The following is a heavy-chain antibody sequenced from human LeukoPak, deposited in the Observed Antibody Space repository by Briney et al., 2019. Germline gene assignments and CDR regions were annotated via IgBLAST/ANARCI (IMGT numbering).Heavy chain of an antibody. Sequence: GGSLRLSCAASGFTFSSYSMNWVRQAPGKGLEWVSSITSSSTTMYYADSVKGRFTISRDNAKNSLYPQMNSLRADDTAVYYCAMSFDYWGQGTLVTVSP. CDR1: GFTFSSYS. J-gene: IGHJ4*02. CDR2: ITSSSTTM. V-gene: IGHV3-48*04. CDR3: AMSFDY.